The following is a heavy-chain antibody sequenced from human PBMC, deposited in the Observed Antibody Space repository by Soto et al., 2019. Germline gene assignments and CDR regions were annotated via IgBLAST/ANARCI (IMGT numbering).Heavy chain of an antibody. CDR3: ARDQYDYVWGSYRPMPDYYYYGMDV. Sequence: GVLRLSGAASGCNFSSYSMNWVRQAQGKGLEWVSYISSSSSTIYYADSVKGRFTISRDNAKNSLYLQMNSLRDEDTAVYYCARDQYDYVWGSYRPMPDYYYYGMDVWGQGTTVTVSS. D-gene: IGHD3-16*02. J-gene: IGHJ6*02. CDR1: GCNFSSYS. CDR2: ISSSSSTI. V-gene: IGHV3-48*02.